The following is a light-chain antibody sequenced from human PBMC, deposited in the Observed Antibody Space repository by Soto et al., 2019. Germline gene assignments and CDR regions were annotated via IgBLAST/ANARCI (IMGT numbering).Light chain of an antibody. V-gene: IGLV1-44*01. CDR3: QAWDRNAWV. CDR1: SSNVGRNT. CDR2: RNS. J-gene: IGLJ3*02. Sequence: QSGLTQPPSASGTPGQTIIISCSGSSSNVGRNTVNWYQHLPGTAPKVLIYRNSHRPSGVPDRFSGSQSGSSASLAISGLQSMDEADYYCQAWDRNAWVFGGGTKLTVL.